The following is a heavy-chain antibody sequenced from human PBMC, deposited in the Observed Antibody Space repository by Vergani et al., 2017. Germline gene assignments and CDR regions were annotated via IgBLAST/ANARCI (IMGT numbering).Heavy chain of an antibody. D-gene: IGHD2/OR15-2a*01. CDR3: ARARGSTRFSMAYYYMDV. V-gene: IGHV4-59*01. J-gene: IGHJ6*03. Sequence: QVQLQESGPGLVKPSETLSLTCTVSGGSISSYYWSWIRQPPGKGLEWIGYIYYSGSTNYNPSLKSRVTISVDTSKNQFSLKLRSVTAADTAVYYCARARGSTRFSMAYYYMDVWGKGTTVTVSS. CDR1: GGSISSYY. CDR2: IYYSGST.